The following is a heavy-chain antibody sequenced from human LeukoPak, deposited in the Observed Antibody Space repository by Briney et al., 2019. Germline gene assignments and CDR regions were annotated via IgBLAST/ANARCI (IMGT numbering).Heavy chain of an antibody. Sequence: SETLSLTCTVSGGSISSYYWSWIRQPPGKGLEWIGYIYYSGSTNYNPSLKSGVSISVDTSKHQFSLKLSSVTAADTAVYYCARGPDSSGWYGGSWFDPWGQGTLVTVSA. CDR3: ARGPDSSGWYGGSWFDP. V-gene: IGHV4-59*01. D-gene: IGHD6-19*01. CDR1: GGSISSYY. CDR2: IYYSGST. J-gene: IGHJ5*02.